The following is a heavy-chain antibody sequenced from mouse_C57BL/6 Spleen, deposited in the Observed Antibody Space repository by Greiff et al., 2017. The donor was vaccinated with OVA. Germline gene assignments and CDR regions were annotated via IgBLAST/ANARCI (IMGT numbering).Heavy chain of an antibody. CDR2: IYPGDGDT. Sequence: QVQLQQSGPELVKPGASVKISCKASGYAFSSSWMDWVKQRPGQGLEWIGRIYPGDGDTNYNGKFKGKATMTADKSSSTAYMQLSSLTSEDSAVYFCATYYDYDFDYWGQGTPLTVSS. V-gene: IGHV1-82*01. CDR3: ATYYDYDFDY. J-gene: IGHJ2*01. CDR1: GYAFSSSW. D-gene: IGHD2-4*01.